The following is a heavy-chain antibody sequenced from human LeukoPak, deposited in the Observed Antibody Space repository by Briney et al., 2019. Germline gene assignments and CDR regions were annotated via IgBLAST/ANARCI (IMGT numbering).Heavy chain of an antibody. CDR2: INHSGST. Sequence: SETLSLTCTVSGGSISSYYWSWIRQPPGKGLEWIGEINHSGSTNYNPSLESRVTISVDTSKNRLSLKLSSVTAADTAVYYCARSPEPDYYGSGSHFDYWGQGTLVTVSS. CDR1: GGSISSYY. J-gene: IGHJ4*02. D-gene: IGHD3-10*01. CDR3: ARSPEPDYYGSGSHFDY. V-gene: IGHV4-34*01.